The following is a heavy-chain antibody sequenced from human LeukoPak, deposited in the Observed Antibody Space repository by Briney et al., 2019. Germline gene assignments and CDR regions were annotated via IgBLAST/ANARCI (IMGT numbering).Heavy chain of an antibody. D-gene: IGHD3-3*01. CDR3: ARSARLMKGVVEVTALDD. J-gene: IGHJ4*02. V-gene: IGHV3-48*03. CDR1: GFTFRSYE. CDR2: LSSSGSAF. Sequence: GGSLTLSCEDSGFTFRSYELNWVRQAPGKGLEWIAYLSSSGSAFSYADSVKGRFTIARDNAKNSVYLEMNSLRADDTAVYYCARSARLMKGVVEVTALDDWGQGTLVTVSS.